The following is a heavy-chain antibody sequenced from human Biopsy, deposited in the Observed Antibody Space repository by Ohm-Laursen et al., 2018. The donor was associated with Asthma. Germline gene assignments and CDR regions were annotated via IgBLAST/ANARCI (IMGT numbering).Heavy chain of an antibody. V-gene: IGHV3-30-3*01. CDR2: VTYDGISQ. CDR1: GFTFRSYA. Sequence: RSLRLSCAASGFTFRSYAMHWVRQAPGKGLEWVAVVTYDGISQYYAESVKGRFTISRDNSRNTLNLQMNSVRPDDTAVYYCARVPVAAAGPYYYGMDVWGQGTTVTVSS. D-gene: IGHD6-13*01. CDR3: ARVPVAAAGPYYYGMDV. J-gene: IGHJ6*02.